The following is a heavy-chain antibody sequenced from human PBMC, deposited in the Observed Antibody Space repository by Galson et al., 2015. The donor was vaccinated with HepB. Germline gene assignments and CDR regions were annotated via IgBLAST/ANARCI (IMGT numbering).Heavy chain of an antibody. CDR1: GFTFSSYA. J-gene: IGHJ6*02. CDR3: AKGERYSSSSYYYYGMDV. D-gene: IGHD6-6*01. CDR2: ISGSGGST. V-gene: IGHV3-23*01. Sequence: SLRLSCAASGFTFSSYAMSWVRQAPGKGLEWVSAISGSGGSTYYADSVKGRFTISRDNSKNTLYLQMNSLRAEDTAVYYCAKGERYSSSSYYYYGMDVWGQGTTVTVSS.